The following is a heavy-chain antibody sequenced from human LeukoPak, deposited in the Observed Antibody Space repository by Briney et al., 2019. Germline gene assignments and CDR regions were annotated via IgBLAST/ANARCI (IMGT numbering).Heavy chain of an antibody. CDR3: ATDSAPDY. J-gene: IGHJ4*02. CDR2: ISYDGSNK. CDR1: GFTFSNYG. Sequence: SLRLSCAASGFTFSNYGMHWVRQAPGKGLEWVTIISYDGSNKYYADSVKGRFTISRDNSKNTLYLQMNSLRAEDTAVYYCATDSAPDYWGQGTLVTVSS. V-gene: IGHV3-30*03.